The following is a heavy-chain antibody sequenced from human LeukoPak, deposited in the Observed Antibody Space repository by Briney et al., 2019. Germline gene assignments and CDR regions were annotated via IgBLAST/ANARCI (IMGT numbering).Heavy chain of an antibody. V-gene: IGHV3-7*01. CDR2: IKQDGSQK. D-gene: IGHD1-26*01. CDR1: GFTFGHYW. CDR3: ARGWDRAHPTGFEFDV. J-gene: IGHJ4*02. Sequence: GGSLRLSCAASGFTFGHYWMSWVRQAPGKGLERVASIKQDGSQKYYGDSVKGRFTISRDNAKNSLYLQMNSLRAEDTAVYYCARGWDRAHPTGFEFDVWGQGTLVTVSS.